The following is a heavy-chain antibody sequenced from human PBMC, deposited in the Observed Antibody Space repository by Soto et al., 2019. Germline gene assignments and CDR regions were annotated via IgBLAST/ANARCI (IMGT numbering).Heavy chain of an antibody. Sequence: QVQLVQYGAEVKKPGSSVKVSCKASGGTFSSYTISWVRQAPRQGREWMGRIIPILGIANYAQTFQCRVTITADKSTSTAYMELSMLRDEETGVYYTERLDTGPWGQGSLVTVAS. CDR1: GGTFSSYT. CDR3: ERLDTGP. V-gene: IGHV1-69*02. D-gene: IGHD5-18*01. CDR2: IIPILGIA. J-gene: IGHJ5*02.